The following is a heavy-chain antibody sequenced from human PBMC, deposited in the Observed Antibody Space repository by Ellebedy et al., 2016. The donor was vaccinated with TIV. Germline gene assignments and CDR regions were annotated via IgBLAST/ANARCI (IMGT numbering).Heavy chain of an antibody. J-gene: IGHJ6*02. D-gene: IGHD2-15*01. V-gene: IGHV4-30-4*01. CDR3: ARRGRYCSGNRCDYYYGMDV. Sequence: MPSETLSLTCTVSGGSISNVDYYWSWIRQPPGKGLEWIAYIYYRGSTYYNPSLKNRITMSVAASTSQFSLNLGSVTAADTAVYYCARRGRYCSGNRCDYYYGMDVWGQGTTVTVSS. CDR1: GGSISNVDYY. CDR2: IYYRGST.